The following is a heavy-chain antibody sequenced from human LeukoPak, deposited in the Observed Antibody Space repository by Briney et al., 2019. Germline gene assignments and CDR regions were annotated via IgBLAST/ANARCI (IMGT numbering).Heavy chain of an antibody. CDR2: ISGSGGST. V-gene: IGHV3-23*01. D-gene: IGHD6-6*01. Sequence: GASLRLSCAASGFTFSSYAMSWVRQAPGKGLEWVSAISGSGGSTYYADSVKGRFTISRDNSKNTLYLQMNSLRAEDTAVYYCAKDRLAARSSYYYGMDVRGQGTTVTVSS. J-gene: IGHJ6*02. CDR3: AKDRLAARSSYYYGMDV. CDR1: GFTFSSYA.